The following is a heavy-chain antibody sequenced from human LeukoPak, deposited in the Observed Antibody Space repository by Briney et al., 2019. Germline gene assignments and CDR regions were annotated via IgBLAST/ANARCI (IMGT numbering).Heavy chain of an antibody. CDR3: ARAPYSSSWYFDY. Sequence: GGSLRLSCAASGFTVSSSYMTWVRQAPGKGLEWVSVICSGGSTHYAGSVKGRFTISRDNSKNTVYLQMNSLRAEDTAVYHCARAPYSSSWYFDYWGQGTLVTVSS. D-gene: IGHD6-13*01. V-gene: IGHV3-66*01. CDR2: ICSGGST. J-gene: IGHJ4*02. CDR1: GFTVSSSY.